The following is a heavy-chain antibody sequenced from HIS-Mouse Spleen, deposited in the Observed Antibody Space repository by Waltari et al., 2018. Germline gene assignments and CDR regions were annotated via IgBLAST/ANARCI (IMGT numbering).Heavy chain of an antibody. CDR2: RSYDGINK. CDR3: AKDKHHAFDY. J-gene: IGHJ4*02. Sequence: QVQLVESGGGVVQPGRSLRLSCAASGFTFSSYGMHWVRQAPGKGREWVAVRSYDGINKYYADSVKGRFTISRDNSKNTLYLQMNSRRAEDTAVYYCAKDKHHAFDYWGQGTLVTVSS. V-gene: IGHV3-30*18. CDR1: GFTFSSYG.